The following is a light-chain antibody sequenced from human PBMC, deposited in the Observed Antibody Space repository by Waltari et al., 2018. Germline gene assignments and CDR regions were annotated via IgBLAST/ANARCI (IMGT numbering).Light chain of an antibody. CDR1: SSDVGGYNY. V-gene: IGLV2-14*03. J-gene: IGLJ2*01. CDR3: SSYTSSSTLGV. CDR2: DVS. Sequence: QSALTQPASVSGSPGQSITLSCTGTSSDVGGYNYVSWYQQHPGRAPKLMIYDVSNRPSGVSNRLSGSKSGNTASLTISGLQAEDEADYYCSSYTSSSTLGVFGGGTKLTVL.